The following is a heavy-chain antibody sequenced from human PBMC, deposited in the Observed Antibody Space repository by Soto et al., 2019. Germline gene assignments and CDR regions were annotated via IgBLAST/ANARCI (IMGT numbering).Heavy chain of an antibody. D-gene: IGHD3-10*01. J-gene: IGHJ4*02. V-gene: IGHV3-33*01. CDR1: GFTFSTSA. CDR3: ARDLKKGSYFDY. Sequence: QVQLVESGGGGVQPGRSLRLSCAASGFTFSTSAMHWVRQAPGKGLEWVAFIWYDGSNKYYVDSVKDRFTISRDNSKNTLYLHMKSLRAEDTAVYYCARDLKKGSYFDYWGQGTMVTVSS. CDR2: IWYDGSNK.